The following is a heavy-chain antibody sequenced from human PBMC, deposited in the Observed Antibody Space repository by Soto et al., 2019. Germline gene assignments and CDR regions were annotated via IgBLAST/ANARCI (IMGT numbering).Heavy chain of an antibody. Sequence: ASVKVSCKVSGYTVNELSIHWVRQAPGKGLEWLGGFDPEDGKTIYAQTLLGRLAMTEDTSADTAYMELSSLRSEDTAVYYCARDGTLYDSSGYYYLYWGQGTLVTVSS. D-gene: IGHD3-22*01. CDR3: ARDGTLYDSSGYYYLY. V-gene: IGHV1-24*01. CDR1: GYTVNELS. CDR2: FDPEDGKT. J-gene: IGHJ4*02.